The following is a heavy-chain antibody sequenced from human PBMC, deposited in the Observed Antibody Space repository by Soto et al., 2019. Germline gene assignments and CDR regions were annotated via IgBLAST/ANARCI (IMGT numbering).Heavy chain of an antibody. CDR3: ARRYYYDSSGYYYGPLRP. D-gene: IGHD3-22*01. CDR2: INHSGST. V-gene: IGHV4-34*01. J-gene: IGHJ3*01. CDR1: GGSFSGYY. Sequence: SETLSLTCAVYGGSFSGYYWSWIRLPPGKGLEWIGEINHSGSTNYNPSLKSRVTISVDTSKNQFSLKLSSVTAADTAVYYCARRYYYDSSGYYYGPLRPWGQGTMVTVSS.